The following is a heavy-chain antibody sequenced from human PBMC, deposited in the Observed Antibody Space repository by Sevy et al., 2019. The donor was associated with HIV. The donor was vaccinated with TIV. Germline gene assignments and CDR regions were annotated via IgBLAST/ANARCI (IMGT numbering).Heavy chain of an antibody. CDR2: IYHSGRT. V-gene: IGHV4-38-2*01. CDR3: ARGDYYVTSGYTYYFDY. D-gene: IGHD3-22*01. CDR1: GYSISSGYY. J-gene: IGHJ4*02. Sequence: SETLSLTCAVSGYSISSGYYWGWIRQPPGKGLEWIGNIYHSGRTYNTPSLKSRVTMSVDTSKNQFSLKLSSVTAADTAVYYCARGDYYVTSGYTYYFDYWGQGTLVTVSS.